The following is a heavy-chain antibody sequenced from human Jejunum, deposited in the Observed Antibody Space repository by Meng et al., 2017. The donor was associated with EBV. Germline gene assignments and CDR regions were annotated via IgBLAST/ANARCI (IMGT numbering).Heavy chain of an antibody. CDR1: GGSFSDYY. CDR2: INHGGGA. D-gene: IGHD3-10*01. Sequence: QVQHHQWGAGLLKPSETLSLTCAVYGGSFSDYYWTWIRQPPGKGLEWIGEINHGGGAIYNPSLKSRVTISVDTSKNQFSLKLSSVTAADTAVYYCARLGGYASGTYYPIDPWGQGTLVTVSS. V-gene: IGHV4-34*01. J-gene: IGHJ5*02. CDR3: ARLGGYASGTYYPIDP.